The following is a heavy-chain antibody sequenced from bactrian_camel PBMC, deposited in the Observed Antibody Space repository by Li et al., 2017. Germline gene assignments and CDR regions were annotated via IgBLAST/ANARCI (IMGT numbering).Heavy chain of an antibody. CDR3: ATVKW. Sequence: HVQLVESGGGRVQPGGSLSLSCAASGLTFSSINMSWVRQAPGKGLEWVVRIVSDGTNTYYTDSVRGRFTISRDNAKNTVTLQMNSLKSEDTARYYCATVKWRGQGTQVTVS. D-gene: IGHD2*01. J-gene: IGHJ4*01. V-gene: IGHV3-2*01. CDR2: IVSDGTNT. CDR1: GLTFSSIN.